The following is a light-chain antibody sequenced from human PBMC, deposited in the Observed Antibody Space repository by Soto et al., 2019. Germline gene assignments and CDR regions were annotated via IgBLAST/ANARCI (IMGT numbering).Light chain of an antibody. CDR3: LQDYGDSWT. Sequence: IQMTQSPSSPSASVGEKIIITCRASRDVGSDVSWYQQKPGQAPKLLIYAASNLYTGVSSRFSGSRSGTEFTLTISSLQPEDFASYYCLQDYGDSWTFGQGTKVDIK. CDR1: RDVGSD. J-gene: IGKJ1*01. CDR2: AAS. V-gene: IGKV1-6*01.